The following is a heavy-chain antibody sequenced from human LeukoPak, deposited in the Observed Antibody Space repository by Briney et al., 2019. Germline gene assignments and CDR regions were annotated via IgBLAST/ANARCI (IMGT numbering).Heavy chain of an antibody. CDR3: ARVEWLSKLGYFQH. Sequence: PSETLSLTCAVYGGSFSGYYWSWIRQPPGKGLEWIGEINHSGSINYNPSLKSRVTISVDTSKNQFSLKLSSVTAADTAVYYCARVEWLSKLGYFQHWGQGTLVTVSS. D-gene: IGHD3-9*01. CDR1: GGSFSGYY. V-gene: IGHV4-34*01. J-gene: IGHJ1*01. CDR2: INHSGSI.